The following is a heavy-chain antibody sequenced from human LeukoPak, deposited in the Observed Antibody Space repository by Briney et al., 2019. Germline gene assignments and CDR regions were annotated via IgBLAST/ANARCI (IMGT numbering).Heavy chain of an antibody. CDR2: INHSGST. D-gene: IGHD1-26*01. J-gene: IGHJ5*02. CDR1: GGSFSGYY. CDR3: ARRIVGATSNWFDP. Sequence: SETLSLTCAVYGGSFSGYYWSWIRQPPGKGLEWIGEINHSGSTNYNPSLKSRVTISVDTSKNQFSLKLSSVTAADTAVHYCARRIVGATSNWFDPWGQGTLVTVSS. V-gene: IGHV4-34*01.